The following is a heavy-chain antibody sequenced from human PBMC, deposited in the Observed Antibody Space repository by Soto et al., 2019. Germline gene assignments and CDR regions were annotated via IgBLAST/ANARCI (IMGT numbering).Heavy chain of an antibody. J-gene: IGHJ6*02. D-gene: IGHD3-22*01. V-gene: IGHV1-69*02. CDR1: GGTFSTYT. Sequence: ASVKVSCKASGGTFSTYTITWVRQAPGQGLEWMGRIIPIIGIINYAQKFQGRVTISADKFTGTAYMELTGLRSDDTAVYYCAGSGYYHNSGMDVWGQGTTVTVSS. CDR3: AGSGYYHNSGMDV. CDR2: IIPIIGII.